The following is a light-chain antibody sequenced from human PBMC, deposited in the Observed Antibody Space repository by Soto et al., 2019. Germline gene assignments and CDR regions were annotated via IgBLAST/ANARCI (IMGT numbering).Light chain of an antibody. CDR1: SSDDGAYNY. Sequence: QSVLTQPASVSGSPGRSITISCSGTSSDDGAYNYVSWYQQHPGKAPKLLIYAVSHRPSGVSNRFSGSKSGNTASLTISGLQAEDEGDYYCSSVTRSSPLRTLEVIIGGGTKLTVL. CDR3: SSVTRSSPLRTLEVI. CDR2: AVS. V-gene: IGLV2-14*01. J-gene: IGLJ2*01.